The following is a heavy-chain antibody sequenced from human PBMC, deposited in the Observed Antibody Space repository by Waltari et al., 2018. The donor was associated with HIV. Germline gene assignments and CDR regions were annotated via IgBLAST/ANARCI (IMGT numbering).Heavy chain of an antibody. D-gene: IGHD1-26*01. J-gene: IGHJ6*02. CDR1: GGSFSGYY. V-gene: IGHV4-34*01. Sequence: QVQLQQWGAGLLKPSETLSLTCAVYGGSFSGYYWSWIRQPPGKGLEWIGEINHSGSTNYNPSLKSRVTISVDTSKNQFSLKLSSVTAADTAVYYCARAGSGSYWSYYYYGMDVWGQGTTVTVSS. CDR3: ARAGSGSYWSYYYYGMDV. CDR2: INHSGST.